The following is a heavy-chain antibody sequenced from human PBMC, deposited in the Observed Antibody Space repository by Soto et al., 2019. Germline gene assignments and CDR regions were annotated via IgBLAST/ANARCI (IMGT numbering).Heavy chain of an antibody. CDR3: AKDGRTAMVRGVTNNWFDP. Sequence: EVQLVESGGGLVQPGRSLRLSCAASGFTFDDYAMHWVRQAPGKGLEWVSGISWNSGSIGYADSVKGRFTISRDNAKNSLYMQMNSLRAEDTALYYCAKDGRTAMVRGVTNNWFDPWGQGTLVTVSS. D-gene: IGHD3-10*01. J-gene: IGHJ5*02. CDR1: GFTFDDYA. CDR2: ISWNSGSI. V-gene: IGHV3-9*01.